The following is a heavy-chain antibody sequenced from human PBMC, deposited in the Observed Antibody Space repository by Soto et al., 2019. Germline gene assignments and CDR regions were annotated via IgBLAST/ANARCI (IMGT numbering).Heavy chain of an antibody. D-gene: IGHD6-19*01. V-gene: IGHV3-30-3*01. CDR3: AREVAVAGTSDRRFDS. Sequence: GGSLRLSCAASGFIFRSYAMHWVRQAPGKGLEWVAVISYNGNYKNDADSVKGRFTISRDNSKNTLDLQMNSLRIEDTAMYYCAREVAVAGTSDRRFDSWGQGTLVTVSS. CDR1: GFIFRSYA. J-gene: IGHJ5*01. CDR2: ISYNGNYK.